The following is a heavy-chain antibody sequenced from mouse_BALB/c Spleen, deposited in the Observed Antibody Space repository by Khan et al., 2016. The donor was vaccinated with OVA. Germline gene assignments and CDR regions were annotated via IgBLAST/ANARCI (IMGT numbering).Heavy chain of an antibody. Sequence: EVELVESGGGLVKPGGPLKLSCAASGFTFSTYAMSWVRQTPEKRLEWVATISSGGDYTYYPDSVKGRFTISRANAKNTLYLQMSSLRSEDTAMYYCARHNYGPFAYWGQGTLVTVSA. D-gene: IGHD1-1*01. V-gene: IGHV5-9-3*01. CDR2: ISSGGDYT. CDR1: GFTFSTYA. CDR3: ARHNYGPFAY. J-gene: IGHJ3*01.